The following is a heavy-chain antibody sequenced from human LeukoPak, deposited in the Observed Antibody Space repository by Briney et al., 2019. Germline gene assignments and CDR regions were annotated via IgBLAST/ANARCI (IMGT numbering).Heavy chain of an antibody. CDR3: ASNYYDSSGFPDY. D-gene: IGHD3-22*01. V-gene: IGHV3-23*01. Sequence: GGSLRLSCAASGFTFSSYAMSWVRQAPGKGLEWVSAISGSGGSIYYADSVKGRFTISRDNSKNTLYLQMNSLRAEDTAVYYCASNYYDSSGFPDYWGQGTLVTVSS. J-gene: IGHJ4*02. CDR1: GFTFSSYA. CDR2: ISGSGGSI.